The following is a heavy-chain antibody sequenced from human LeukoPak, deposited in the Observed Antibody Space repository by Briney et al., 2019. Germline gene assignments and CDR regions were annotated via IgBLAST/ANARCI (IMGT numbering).Heavy chain of an antibody. V-gene: IGHV4-59*01. CDR3: ARAAPLSYYYYGMDV. Sequence: PSETLSLTCTLSGGSISSYYWSWIRQPPGKGLEWIGYIYYSGNTNYNPSLKSRVTISVDTSKNQFSLKLSSVTAADTAVYYCARAAPLSYYYYGMDVWGQGTTVTVSS. J-gene: IGHJ6*02. CDR1: GGSISSYY. CDR2: IYYSGNT.